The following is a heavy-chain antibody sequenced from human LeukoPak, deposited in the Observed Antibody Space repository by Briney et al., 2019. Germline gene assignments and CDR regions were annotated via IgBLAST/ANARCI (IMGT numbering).Heavy chain of an antibody. J-gene: IGHJ4*02. CDR3: ARDPWGALGY. V-gene: IGHV3-21*01. CDR2: ISSSSDYI. Sequence: GGSLRLSCAASGFSFSSYSMNWVRQAPGKGLEWVSSISSSSDYIHYADSVKARFTISRDNAKNSLYLQMNSLRAEDTAVYYCARDPWGALGYWGLETLVTVSS. D-gene: IGHD1-26*01. CDR1: GFSFSSYS.